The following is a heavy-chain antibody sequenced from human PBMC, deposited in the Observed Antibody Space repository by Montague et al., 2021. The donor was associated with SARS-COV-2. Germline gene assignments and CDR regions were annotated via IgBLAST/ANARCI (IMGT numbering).Heavy chain of an antibody. CDR2: IYWDDDK. D-gene: IGHD3-22*01. CDR3: AHDRVTMIVVAKADAFDI. J-gene: IGHJ3*02. Sequence: PALVKPTQTLTLTCTFSGFSLSTSGAGVGWIRQPPGKALEWLALIYWDDDKRYSSSLKSRLTIAKDTSKNQVVLTMTNMDPVDTAAYYCAHDRVTMIVVAKADAFDIWGQGTMVTVSS. CDR1: GFSLSTSGAG. V-gene: IGHV2-5*02.